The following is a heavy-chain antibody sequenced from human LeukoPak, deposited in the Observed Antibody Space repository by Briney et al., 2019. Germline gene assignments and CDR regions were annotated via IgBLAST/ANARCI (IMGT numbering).Heavy chain of an antibody. V-gene: IGHV3-23*01. Sequence: GGSLRLSCAASGFTFTRYAMSWVRQAPGKGLEWVSAASGSGGSTFYADSVKGRFTISRDNSKNTLYLQMNSLRAEDTAVYYCAKDRDLTCDRKPSYFDCWGQGTLVTVSS. D-gene: IGHD4/OR15-4a*01. J-gene: IGHJ4*02. CDR1: GFTFTRYA. CDR2: ASGSGGST. CDR3: AKDRDLTCDRKPSYFDC.